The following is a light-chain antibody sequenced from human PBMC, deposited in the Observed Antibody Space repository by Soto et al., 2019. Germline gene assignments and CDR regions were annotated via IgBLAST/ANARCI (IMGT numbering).Light chain of an antibody. V-gene: IGLV8-61*01. J-gene: IGLJ3*02. CDR3: ILYMGSGIWV. Sequence: QAVVTQEPSLSVSPGGTVTLTCGLSSGSVSTTYYPTWYHQTPGQAPRTLMYRTNIRSSGVPDRFSGSILENKAALTITGAQADDGSDYYCILYMGSGIWVFGGGTKLPVL. CDR1: SGSVSTTYY. CDR2: RTN.